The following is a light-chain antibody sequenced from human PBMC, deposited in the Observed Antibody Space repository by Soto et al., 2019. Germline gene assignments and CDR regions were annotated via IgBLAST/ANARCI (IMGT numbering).Light chain of an antibody. Sequence: EIVMTQSPATLSVSPGERATLSCWASQSVRSDLAWYQHRPGQAPRLLIYGASTRATGVPARFSGSGSGTEFTLTFSSLQSEDVAVYYCQQYNQWPRTFGQGTTVEI. CDR3: QQYNQWPRT. V-gene: IGKV3-15*01. J-gene: IGKJ1*01. CDR2: GAS. CDR1: QSVRSD.